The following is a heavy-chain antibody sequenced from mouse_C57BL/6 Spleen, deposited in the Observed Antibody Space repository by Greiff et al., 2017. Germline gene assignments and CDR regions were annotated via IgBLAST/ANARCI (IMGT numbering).Heavy chain of an antibody. CDR2: ISDGGSYT. CDR3: ARGGESHFDY. Sequence: EVQLVESGGGLVKPGGSLKLSCAASGFTFSSYAMSWVRQTPEKRLEWVATISDGGSYTYYPDNVKGRFTISRDHAKNNLYLQMSHLKSEDTAMYYCARGGESHFDYWGQGTTLTVSS. CDR1: GFTFSSYA. D-gene: IGHD6-2*01. J-gene: IGHJ2*01. V-gene: IGHV5-4*01.